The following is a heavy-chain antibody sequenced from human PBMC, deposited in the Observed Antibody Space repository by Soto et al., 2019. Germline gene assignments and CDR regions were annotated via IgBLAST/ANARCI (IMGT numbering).Heavy chain of an antibody. D-gene: IGHD2-15*01. CDR1: GFTFSSYW. CDR2: INSDGSST. V-gene: IGHV3-74*01. CDR3: AREGSYCSGGSCYSLYYFDY. Sequence: GSLRLSCAASGFTFSSYWMHWVRQAPGKGLVWVSRINSDGSSTSYADSVKGRFTISRDNAKNTLYLQMNSLRAEDTAVYYCAREGSYCSGGSCYSLYYFDYWGQGTLVTVSS. J-gene: IGHJ4*02.